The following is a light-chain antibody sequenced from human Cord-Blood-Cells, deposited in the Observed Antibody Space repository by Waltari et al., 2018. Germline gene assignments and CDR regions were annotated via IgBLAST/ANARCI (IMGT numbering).Light chain of an antibody. V-gene: IGKV3-11*01. CDR3: QQRSNWPIT. Sequence: EIVLTQSPATLSLSPAERATLSCRTSQSVSSYLAWYQQKPGQAPRLLIYDASNRATGIPARFSGSVSGTDFTLTISSLEREDFAVYYCQQRSNWPITFGQGTRLEIK. CDR2: DAS. CDR1: QSVSSY. J-gene: IGKJ5*01.